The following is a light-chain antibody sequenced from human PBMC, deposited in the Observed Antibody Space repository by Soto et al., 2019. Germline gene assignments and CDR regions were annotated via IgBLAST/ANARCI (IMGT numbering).Light chain of an antibody. CDR1: NRDVGSYNL. V-gene: IGLV2-23*02. CDR3: CSSGGSPTYV. J-gene: IGLJ1*01. CDR2: EVN. Sequence: QSVLTQPASVSGSPGQSITIACTGTNRDVGSYNLVSWYQQRPGEAPKLIISEVNKRPSGVSNRFSGSKSGNTASLTISGLKVEDEADYYCCSSGGSPTYVFGTGTKLTVL.